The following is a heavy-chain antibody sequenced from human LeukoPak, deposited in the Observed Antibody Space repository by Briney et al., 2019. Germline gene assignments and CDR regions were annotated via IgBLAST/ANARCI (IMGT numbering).Heavy chain of an antibody. CDR3: TTYFDYGDYTYFDY. V-gene: IGHV3-15*01. CDR2: IKSKTDGGTT. D-gene: IGHD4-17*01. J-gene: IGHJ4*02. CDR1: GFTFSNAW. Sequence: PGGSLGLSCAASGFTFSNAWMSWVRQAPGKGLEWVGRIKSKTDGGTTDYAAPVKGRFTISRDDSKNTLYLQMNSLKTEDTAVYYCTTYFDYGDYTYFDYWGQGTLVTVSS.